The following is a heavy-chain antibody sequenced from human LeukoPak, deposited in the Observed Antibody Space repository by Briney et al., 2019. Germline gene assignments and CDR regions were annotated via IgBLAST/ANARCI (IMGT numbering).Heavy chain of an antibody. D-gene: IGHD1-1*01. CDR2: IYYSGST. Sequence: SETLSLTCTVSGGSISSGGYYWSWIRQHPGEGLEWIGYIYYSGSTYYNLSLRSRLTISVDTSKNQFSLKLSSVTAADTAVYYCARGQLSWFDPWGQGTLVTVSS. CDR1: GGSISSGGYY. J-gene: IGHJ5*02. CDR3: ARGQLSWFDP. V-gene: IGHV4-31*03.